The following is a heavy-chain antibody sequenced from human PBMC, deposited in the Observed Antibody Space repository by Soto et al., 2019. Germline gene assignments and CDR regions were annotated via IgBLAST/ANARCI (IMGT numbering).Heavy chain of an antibody. CDR3: ARECPAESLTSCGLYNWFDP. CDR2: IIPIFGTA. J-gene: IGHJ5*02. V-gene: IGHV1-69*06. D-gene: IGHD2-2*01. CDR1: GGTFSSYA. Sequence: QVQLVQSGAEVKKPGSSVKVSCKASGGTFSSYAISWVRQAPGQGLEWMGGIIPIFGTANYAQKFQGRFVITADKSTSTAYMELSSLRSEDTAVYYCARECPAESLTSCGLYNWFDPWGQGTLVTVSS.